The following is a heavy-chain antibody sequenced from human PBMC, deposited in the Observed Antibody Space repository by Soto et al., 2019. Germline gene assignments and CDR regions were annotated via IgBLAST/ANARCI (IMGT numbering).Heavy chain of an antibody. J-gene: IGHJ4*02. D-gene: IGHD6-13*01. V-gene: IGHV1-69*02. CDR1: GGTFSSYN. CDR3: ATRDGDGAAGKYYFDY. CDR2: IIPILGIA. Sequence: QVQLVQSWAEVKKPGSSVKVSCKASGGTFSSYNISWVRQAPGQGREWMGRIIPILGIANYAQKFKGRVTITADKSTSTAYMELSSLRSEDTAVYYCATRDGDGAAGKYYFDYWGQGTLLTVS.